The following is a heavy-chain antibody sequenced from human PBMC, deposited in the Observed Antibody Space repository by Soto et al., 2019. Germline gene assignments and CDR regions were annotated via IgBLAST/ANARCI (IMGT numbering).Heavy chain of an antibody. Sequence: EVQLVESGGGLVQPGGSLRLSCAASGFLFNTYGMCWVRQAPGKGLLWVSRIKSDGSSTNYADSVKGRFTISRDNAKNTRYLQMTRLRAEDTAVYYCAIGGVDYNNLASWGQGILVTVSS. V-gene: IGHV3-74*01. J-gene: IGHJ5*02. CDR3: AIGGVDYNNLAS. CDR2: IKSDGSST. D-gene: IGHD3-10*01. CDR1: GFLFNTYG.